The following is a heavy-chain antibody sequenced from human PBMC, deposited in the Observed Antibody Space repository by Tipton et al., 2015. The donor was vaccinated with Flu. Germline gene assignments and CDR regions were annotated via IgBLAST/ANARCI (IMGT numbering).Heavy chain of an antibody. D-gene: IGHD2-2*01. V-gene: IGHV4-38-2*02. CDR3: ARDPPLGMPDYFDY. Sequence: TLSLTCTVSGYSISSRYYWGWIRQPPGKGLEWIGCVYHGGTTYYNPSLKSRVAISLDTFKNQFSLRLTSVTAADTAVYYCARDPPLGMPDYFDYWGQGTLVTASS. J-gene: IGHJ4*02. CDR2: VYHGGTT. CDR1: GYSISSRYY.